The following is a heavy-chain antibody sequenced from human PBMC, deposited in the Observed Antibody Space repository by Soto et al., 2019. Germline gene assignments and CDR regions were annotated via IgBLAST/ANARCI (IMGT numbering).Heavy chain of an antibody. CDR2: INSDGSTT. V-gene: IGHV3-74*01. CDR3: AKATYYYYYYYMDV. Sequence: EVQLVESGGGLVEPGGSLRLSCAASGFTFSSYWMHWVRQAPGKGLVWVSRINSDGSTTNYADSVKGRFTISRDNSKNTLYLQMNSLRAEDTAVYYCAKATYYYYYYYMDVWGKGTTVTVSS. J-gene: IGHJ6*03. CDR1: GFTFSSYW.